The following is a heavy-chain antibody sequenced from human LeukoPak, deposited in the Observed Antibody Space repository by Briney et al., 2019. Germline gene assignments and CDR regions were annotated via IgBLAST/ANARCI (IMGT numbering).Heavy chain of an antibody. CDR3: AKDTVAVAALFDP. V-gene: IGHV3-23*01. Sequence: GGSLRLSCAASGFTFSSYAMSWVRQAPGKGLEWLSSISGSGSGAYYADSVKGRFTISRDNSKNTLYLQMNSLRAEDTAVYYCAKDTVAVAALFDPWGQGTLVTVSS. CDR2: ISGSGSGA. CDR1: GFTFSSYA. J-gene: IGHJ5*02. D-gene: IGHD6-19*01.